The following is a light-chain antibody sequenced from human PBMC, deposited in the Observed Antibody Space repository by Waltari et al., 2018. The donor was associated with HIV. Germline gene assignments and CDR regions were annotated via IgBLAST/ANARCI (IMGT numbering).Light chain of an antibody. CDR2: ENN. V-gene: IGLV1-51*02. CDR3: GTWDISLNAGV. Sequence: QSVLTQPPSVSAAPGQKVPISCSGSSSNTGNNYVFWYQHFPGAPPKPRIFENNKRPSWMPDRFSGSKSGTSATLDITGRQTGDEGDYYCGTWDISLNAGVFGGGTKLTVL. J-gene: IGLJ3*02. CDR1: SSNTGNNY.